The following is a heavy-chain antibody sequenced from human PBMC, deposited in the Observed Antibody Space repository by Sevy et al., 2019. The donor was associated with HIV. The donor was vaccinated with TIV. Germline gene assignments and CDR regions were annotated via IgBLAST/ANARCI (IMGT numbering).Heavy chain of an antibody. J-gene: IGHJ5*02. CDR1: GFTFSSYS. V-gene: IGHV3-21*01. CDR3: ARDVGDYVGWFDP. CDR2: ISSSSYI. D-gene: IGHD4-17*01. Sequence: GGSLRLSCAASGFTFSSYSMNWVRQAPGKGLEWVSSISSSSYIYYADSVKGRFTISRDNAKNSLYLQMNSLRAEDTAVYYCARDVGDYVGWFDPWGQGTLVTVSS.